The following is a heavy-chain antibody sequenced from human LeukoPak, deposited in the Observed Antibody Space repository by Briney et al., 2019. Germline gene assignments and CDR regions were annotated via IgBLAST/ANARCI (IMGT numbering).Heavy chain of an antibody. CDR2: ISESGSNT. D-gene: IGHD6-19*01. J-gene: IGHJ4*02. CDR1: GFTFSSYS. Sequence: GGSLRLSCAASGFTFSSYSMNWVRQAPGKGLEWVSSISESGSNTDYADSVKGRFTISRDNSKNTLYLQMNSLRAEDTAIYYCARQWLVNGWGQGTLVTVSS. V-gene: IGHV3-23*01. CDR3: ARQWLVNG.